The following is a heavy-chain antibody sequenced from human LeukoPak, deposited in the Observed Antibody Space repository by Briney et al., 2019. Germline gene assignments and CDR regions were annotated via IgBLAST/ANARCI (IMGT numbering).Heavy chain of an antibody. CDR2: VSHDGGNH. V-gene: IGHV3-30*18. CDR1: GFTFSNFG. Sequence: PGGSLRLSCAVSGFTFSNFGMHWVRQAPGKGLEWVAVVSHDGGNHYYADSVTGRFTISRDDSKNTLYLQMNSLRPEDTAMYYCAKDQAWYNSGSNFDYWGQGTRVTVSS. D-gene: IGHD3-10*01. J-gene: IGHJ4*02. CDR3: AKDQAWYNSGSNFDY.